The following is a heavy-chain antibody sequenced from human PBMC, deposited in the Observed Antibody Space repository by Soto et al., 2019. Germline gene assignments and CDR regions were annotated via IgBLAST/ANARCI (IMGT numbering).Heavy chain of an antibody. D-gene: IGHD2-2*01. J-gene: IGHJ4*02. CDR1: GGSISSGDYY. CDR2: IYYSGST. V-gene: IGHV4-30-4*01. Sequence: SETLSLTCSVSGGSISSGDYYWSWIRQPPGKGLEWIGYIYYSGSTYYNPSLKSRVTISVDTSKNQFSLKLSSVTAADTAVYYCARDRGPATAYNYFDYWGQGTLVTVSS. CDR3: ARDRGPATAYNYFDY.